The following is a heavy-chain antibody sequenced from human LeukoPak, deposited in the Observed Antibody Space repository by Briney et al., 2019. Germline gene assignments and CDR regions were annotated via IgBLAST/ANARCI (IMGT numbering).Heavy chain of an antibody. D-gene: IGHD5-24*01. V-gene: IGHV5-51*01. CDR2: IYPGDSDT. CDR1: GYSFTSYW. CDR3: ARRGRLQSGWLWHGMDV. J-gene: IGHJ6*02. Sequence: GEPLKISCKGSGYSFTSYWIGWVRQMPGKGLEWMGIIYPGDSDTRYSPSFQGQVTISADKSISTAYLQWSSLKASDTAMYYCARRGRLQSGWLWHGMDVWGQGTTVTVSS.